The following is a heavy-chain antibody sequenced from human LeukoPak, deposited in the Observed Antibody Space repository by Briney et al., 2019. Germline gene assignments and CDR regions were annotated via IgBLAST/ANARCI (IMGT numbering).Heavy chain of an antibody. Sequence: GGSLRLSCAVSGFAFGSEAMSWVRQSPARGLEWVASISPGGGTTYYADSVKGRFTISRDNSKNTLYLQMNSLRAEDTAVYYCARVSGYSSSWYEPSGYWGQGTLVTVSS. CDR1: GFAFGSEA. D-gene: IGHD6-13*01. CDR2: ISPGGGTT. CDR3: ARVSGYSSSWYEPSGY. J-gene: IGHJ4*02. V-gene: IGHV3-23*01.